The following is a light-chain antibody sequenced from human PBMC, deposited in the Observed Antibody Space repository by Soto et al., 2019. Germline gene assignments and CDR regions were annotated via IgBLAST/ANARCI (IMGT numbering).Light chain of an antibody. CDR3: QQYGSSPRT. V-gene: IGKV3-20*01. J-gene: IGKJ1*01. CDR2: GAS. CDR1: QSVRTSY. Sequence: EIVLTQSPGTLSLSPGERATLSCMASQSVRTSYLAWYQQKPGQPPRLLIYGASSRATAIPDRFSGSGSGTDFTLTISRLEPEDFAVYYCQQYGSSPRTFGQGTKVDIK.